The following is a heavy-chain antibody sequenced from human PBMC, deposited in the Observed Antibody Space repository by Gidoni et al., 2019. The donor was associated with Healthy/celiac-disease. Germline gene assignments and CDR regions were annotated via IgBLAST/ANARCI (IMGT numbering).Heavy chain of an antibody. V-gene: IGHV3-9*01. CDR1: GFTFDDYA. CDR3: AKDVPLRGSSWYGEYYYYGMDV. Sequence: EVQLVESGGGLVQPGRSLRLSCAASGFTFDDYAMHWVRQAPGKGLEWVSGISWNSGSIGYADSVKGRFTISRDNAKNSLYLQMNSLRAEDTALYYCAKDVPLRGSSWYGEYYYYGMDVWGQGTTVTVSS. CDR2: ISWNSGSI. J-gene: IGHJ6*02. D-gene: IGHD6-13*01.